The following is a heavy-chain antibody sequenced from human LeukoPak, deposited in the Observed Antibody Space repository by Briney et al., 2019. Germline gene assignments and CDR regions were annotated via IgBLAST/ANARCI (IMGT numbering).Heavy chain of an antibody. V-gene: IGHV4-4*02. Sequence: SETLSLTCAVCRGSINSSNWWSWARQPPGKGLEWIGEIHHSGTTNYNPSLKSRLTISVDKSNNQFSLKLTSVTAADTAVYYCSRYYYASGSYIWFDPWGQGTLVTVSS. CDR3: SRYYYASGSYIWFDP. D-gene: IGHD3-10*01. J-gene: IGHJ5*02. CDR2: IHHSGTT. CDR1: RGSINSSNW.